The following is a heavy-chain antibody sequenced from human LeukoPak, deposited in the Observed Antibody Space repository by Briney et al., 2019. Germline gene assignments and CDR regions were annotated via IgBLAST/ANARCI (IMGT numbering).Heavy chain of an antibody. CDR3: AREGLRDSSGYYPSLYGMDV. D-gene: IGHD3-22*01. V-gene: IGHV4-59*01. CDR1: GGSISSYY. J-gene: IGHJ6*02. Sequence: SETLSLTCTVSGGSISSYYWSWIRQPPGKGLEWIGYIYYSGSTNYNPSLKSRVTISVDTSKNQFSLKLSSVTAADTAVYYCAREGLRDSSGYYPSLYGMDVRGQGTTVTVSS. CDR2: IYYSGST.